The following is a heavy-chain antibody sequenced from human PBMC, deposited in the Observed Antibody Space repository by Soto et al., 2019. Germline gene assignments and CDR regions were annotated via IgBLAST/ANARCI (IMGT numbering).Heavy chain of an antibody. CDR2: IIPIFGTA. J-gene: IGHJ4*02. V-gene: IGHV1-69*12. Sequence: QVQLVQSGAEVKKPGSSVKVSCKVSVGPFSSYAISWVRQTPGQGLEWMGGIIPIFGTANYAQKFQGRVTITADESTSTAYMELSSLRCEDTAVYYCARDMSGDYFDYWGQATLVTVSS. D-gene: IGHD3-16*01. CDR3: ARDMSGDYFDY. CDR1: VGPFSSYA.